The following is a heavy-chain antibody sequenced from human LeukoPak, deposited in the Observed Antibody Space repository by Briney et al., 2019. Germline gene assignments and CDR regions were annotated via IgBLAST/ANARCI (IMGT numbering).Heavy chain of an antibody. CDR1: GGSISSSSYY. J-gene: IGHJ4*02. V-gene: IGHV4-39*07. D-gene: IGHD3-10*01. CDR2: IYYSGST. Sequence: SETLSLTCTVSGGSISSSSYYWGWIRQPPGKGLEWIGSIYYSGSTYYNPSLKSRVTISVDTSKNQFSLKLSSVTPEDTAVYYCARGVLWFGELLEDYFDYWGQGTLVTVSS. CDR3: ARGVLWFGELLEDYFDY.